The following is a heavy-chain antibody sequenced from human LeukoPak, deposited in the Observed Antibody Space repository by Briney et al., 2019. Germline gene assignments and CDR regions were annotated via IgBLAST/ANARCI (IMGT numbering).Heavy chain of an antibody. Sequence: KPGGSLRLSCAASGFTFSDYYMTWIRQAPGKGLEWVSYISSSSSSTGYADSVKGRFTISRHNSKNTLYLQMNSLRAEDTAVYYCAREIGPRFDPWGQGTLVTVSS. CDR2: ISSSSSST. CDR3: AREIGPRFDP. J-gene: IGHJ5*02. CDR1: GFTFSDYY. V-gene: IGHV3-11*05. D-gene: IGHD3-22*01.